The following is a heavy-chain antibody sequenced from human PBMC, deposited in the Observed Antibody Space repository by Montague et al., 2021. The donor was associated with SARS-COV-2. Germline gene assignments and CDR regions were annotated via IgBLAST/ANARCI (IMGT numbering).Heavy chain of an antibody. CDR1: GVVELRRR. J-gene: IGHJ6*02. Sequence: SETLSLTCTVSGVVELRRRSEEHTSELRSHEQFVWRLQHGKSTNYNPSLKSRVTISVDTSKNQFSLKLSSVTAADTAEYYCARHLEVDDYVWGSLVHYYYYGIDVWGQGATVPVSS. V-gene: IGHV4-59*08. D-gene: IGHD3-16*01. CDR3: ARHLEVDDYVWGSLVHYYYYGIDV. CDR2: LQHGKST.